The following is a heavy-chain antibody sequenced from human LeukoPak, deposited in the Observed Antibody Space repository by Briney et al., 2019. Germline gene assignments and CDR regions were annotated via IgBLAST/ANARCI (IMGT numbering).Heavy chain of an antibody. J-gene: IGHJ4*02. Sequence: SETLSLTCAVYGGSFSGYYWSWIRQPPGKGLEWLGEINHSGSTNYNPSLKSRVTISVDTSKNQFSLKLSSVTAADTAVYCCASRHTGYSSGWPLRPFDYWGQGTLVTVSS. D-gene: IGHD6-19*01. CDR3: ASRHTGYSSGWPLRPFDY. CDR2: INHSGST. V-gene: IGHV4-34*01. CDR1: GGSFSGYY.